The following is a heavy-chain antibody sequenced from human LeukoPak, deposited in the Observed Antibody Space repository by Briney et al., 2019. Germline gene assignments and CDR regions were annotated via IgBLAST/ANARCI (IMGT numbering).Heavy chain of an antibody. CDR2: ISYDGSNK. J-gene: IGHJ4*02. D-gene: IGHD5-18*01. Sequence: GGSLRLSCAASGFTFSSYGMHWVRQAPGKGLEWVAVISYDGSNKYYADSVKGRFTISRDNSKNTLYLQMNSLRAEDTAVYYCAKEVNTAMVYYFDYWGQGTLVTVSS. CDR1: GFTFSSYG. CDR3: AKEVNTAMVYYFDY. V-gene: IGHV3-30*18.